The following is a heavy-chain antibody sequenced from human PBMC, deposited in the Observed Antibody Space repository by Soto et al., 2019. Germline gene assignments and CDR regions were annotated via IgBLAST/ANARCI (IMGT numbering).Heavy chain of an antibody. J-gene: IGHJ4*01. CDR2: ISAYNGNT. Sequence: ASVKVSCKASGYTFTIYGISWVRQAPGQGLEWMGWISAYNGNTNYAQNLQGRVTMTTDTSTSTAYMELRSLRSDDTAVYYCARDRLVPDYFDYWGQGTLVTVSS. D-gene: IGHD6-19*01. CDR3: ARDRLVPDYFDY. V-gene: IGHV1-18*01. CDR1: GYTFTIYG.